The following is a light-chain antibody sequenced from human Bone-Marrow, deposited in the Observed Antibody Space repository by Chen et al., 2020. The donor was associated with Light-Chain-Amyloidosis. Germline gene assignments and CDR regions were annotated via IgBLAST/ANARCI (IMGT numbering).Light chain of an antibody. CDR2: EVS. J-gene: IGLJ2*01. Sequence: QSLLTQPASVSGSPGQSITISCTGTTSDVGGYNYVSWYQQYPGKAPQLMISEVSDRPSGVSNRFSGSKSGNTASLTISGLQAEDEADYYCSSYTSIGKVVFGGGTTVTVL. V-gene: IGLV2-14*01. CDR3: SSYTSIGKVV. CDR1: TSDVGGYNY.